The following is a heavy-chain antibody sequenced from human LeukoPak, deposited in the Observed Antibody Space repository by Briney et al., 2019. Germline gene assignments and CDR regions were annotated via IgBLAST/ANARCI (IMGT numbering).Heavy chain of an antibody. Sequence: GGSLRLSGAASGFNVSSNYMSWVRPAPGLGLEWVLVFYSGGSTYSADPVKGRFTIARDNYKNTLYLQMSGLRAEDTAVYYCASENERPDAFDIWGQGTMVTVSS. CDR1: GFNVSSNY. CDR2: FYSGGST. J-gene: IGHJ3*02. V-gene: IGHV3-53*01. CDR3: ASENERPDAFDI.